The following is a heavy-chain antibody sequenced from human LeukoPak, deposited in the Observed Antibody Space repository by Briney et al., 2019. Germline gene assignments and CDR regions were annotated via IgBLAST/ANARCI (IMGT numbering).Heavy chain of an antibody. CDR2: IRYDGSNK. D-gene: IGHD6-19*01. CDR3: AKAAGRHSSGWDFDY. V-gene: IGHV3-30*02. Sequence: GGSLRLSCAASGFTFSSYGMHWVRQAPGKGLEWVAFIRYDGSNKYYADSVKGRFTISRDNSKNTLYLQMNSLRAEDTAVYYCAKAAGRHSSGWDFDYWGQGTLVTVSS. CDR1: GFTFSSYG. J-gene: IGHJ4*02.